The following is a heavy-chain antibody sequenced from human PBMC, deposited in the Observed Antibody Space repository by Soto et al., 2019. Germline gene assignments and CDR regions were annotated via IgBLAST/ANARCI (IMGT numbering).Heavy chain of an antibody. D-gene: IGHD6-19*01. V-gene: IGHV3-11*05. CDR3: ARGASGGSGWNYYYYYGMAV. J-gene: IGHJ6*02. Sequence: QVQLVESGGGLVKPGGSLRLSCAASGFTLSDHYMSWIRQDPGKGLEWVSYISSSSSYTDYADSVKGRFTISRDNAKNSLYLQMNSLRAEDTAVYYCARGASGGSGWNYYYYYGMAVWGQGTTVTVSS. CDR2: ISSSSSYT. CDR1: GFTLSDHY.